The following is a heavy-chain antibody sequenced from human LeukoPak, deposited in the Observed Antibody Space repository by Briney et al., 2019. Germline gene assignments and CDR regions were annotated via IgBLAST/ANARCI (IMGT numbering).Heavy chain of an antibody. Sequence: ASVKVSCKASGYTFTGYYMHWVRQAPGQGLEWMGWINPNSGGTNYAQKFQGRVTMTRDTSISTAYMELSRLRSDDTAVYYCARDLQNNPVAARSWFDPWGQGTLVTVSS. D-gene: IGHD6-19*01. CDR3: ARDLQNNPVAARSWFDP. J-gene: IGHJ5*02. CDR2: INPNSGGT. V-gene: IGHV1-2*02. CDR1: GYTFTGYY.